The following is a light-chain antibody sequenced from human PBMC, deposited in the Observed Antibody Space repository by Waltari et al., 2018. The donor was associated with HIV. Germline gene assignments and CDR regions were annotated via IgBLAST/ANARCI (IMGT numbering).Light chain of an antibody. J-gene: IGLJ1*01. CDR3: QTWDSSTYL. CDR2: QEN. Sequence: SYRLTQTPSMSVSPGQTASITCSGDILAAKYACWYQHRPGQSPMLVIYQENKRPSGVPERFSGSRSGNTATLTISGTQPMDEADYYCQTWDSSTYLFGSGTAVTV. CDR1: ILAAKY. V-gene: IGLV3-1*01.